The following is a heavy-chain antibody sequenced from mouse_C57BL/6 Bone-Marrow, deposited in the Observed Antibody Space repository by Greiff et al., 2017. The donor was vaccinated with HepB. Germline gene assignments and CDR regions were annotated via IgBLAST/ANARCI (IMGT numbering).Heavy chain of an antibody. V-gene: IGHV1-50*01. Sequence: QVQLQQPGAELVKPGASVKLSCKASGYTFTSYWMQWVKQRPGQGLEWIGEIDPSDSYTNYNQKFKGKATLTVETSSSTAYMQLSSLTSEYSAVYYCAREIIRFADWGQGILVTVSA. D-gene: IGHD2-4*01. CDR2: IDPSDSYT. CDR3: AREIIRFAD. CDR1: GYTFTSYW. J-gene: IGHJ3*01.